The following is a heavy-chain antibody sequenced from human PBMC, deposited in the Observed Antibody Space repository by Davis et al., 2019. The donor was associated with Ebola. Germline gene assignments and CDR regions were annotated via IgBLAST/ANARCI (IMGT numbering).Heavy chain of an antibody. CDR3: AKDISSSWFVGPAY. Sequence: GESLKISCAASGFTFSSYGMHWVRQAPGKGLEWVAVISYDGSNKYYADSVKGRFTISRDNSKNTLYLQMNSLRAEDTAVYYCAKDISSSWFVGPAYWGQGTLVTVSS. CDR2: ISYDGSNK. J-gene: IGHJ4*02. D-gene: IGHD6-13*01. V-gene: IGHV3-30*18. CDR1: GFTFSSYG.